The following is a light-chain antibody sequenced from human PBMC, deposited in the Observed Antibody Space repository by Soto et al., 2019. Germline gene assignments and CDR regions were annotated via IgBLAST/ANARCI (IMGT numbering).Light chain of an antibody. CDR1: TSNIGAPYD. V-gene: IGLV1-40*01. CDR2: GDN. CDR3: SSYTGGNPSYV. Sequence: QSVLTQPPSVSGAPGQRVSISCTGSTSNIGAPYDVHWYQHLPGTAPKLLIYGDNNRPSGVPDRFSGSKSGTSASLTVSGLQAEDEADYYCSSYTGGNPSYVFGTGTKVTVL. J-gene: IGLJ1*01.